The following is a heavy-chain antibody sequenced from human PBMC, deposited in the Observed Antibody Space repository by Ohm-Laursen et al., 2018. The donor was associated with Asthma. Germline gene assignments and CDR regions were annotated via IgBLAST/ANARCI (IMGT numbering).Heavy chain of an antibody. CDR3: ARATGYYPDF. CDR1: GGSISSGNW. Sequence: SDTLSLTCPVSGGSISSGNWWIWVRQAPGKGLEWIGDIYHSGTTNYNPSFKSRVAISVDKSKSQFSLNLNFVTAADTAVYFCARATGYYPDFWGQGTLVTVSS. V-gene: IGHV4-4*02. D-gene: IGHD3-22*01. CDR2: IYHSGTT. J-gene: IGHJ4*02.